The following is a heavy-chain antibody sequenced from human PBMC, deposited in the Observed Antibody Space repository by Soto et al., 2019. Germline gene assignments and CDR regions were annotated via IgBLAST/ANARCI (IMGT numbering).Heavy chain of an antibody. CDR3: ARGAGFYYGGPEDI. J-gene: IGHJ3*02. Sequence: SQTLSLTCVISGDSVSSNSAAWNWIRQSPSRGLEWLGRTYYRSKWYNDYAVSVKSRITINPDTSKNQFSLQLNSVTPEDTAVYYRARGAGFYYGGPEDIWGQGTMVTVSS. CDR1: GDSVSSNSAA. V-gene: IGHV6-1*01. CDR2: TYYRSKWYN. D-gene: IGHD4-17*01.